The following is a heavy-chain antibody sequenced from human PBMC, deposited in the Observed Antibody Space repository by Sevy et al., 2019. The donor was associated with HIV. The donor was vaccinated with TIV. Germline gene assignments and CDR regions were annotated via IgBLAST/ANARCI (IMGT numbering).Heavy chain of an antibody. J-gene: IGHJ4*02. V-gene: IGHV3-30*02. Sequence: GGSLRLSCAASGFTFSRYGMHWVRQAPGKGLEWVAFIRYDGSTKDYTESVKGLFTISRDNSKNTLYLQMNSLRTEDTAVYYCAKGPSPMITFGGVADYWGQGTLVTVSS. CDR1: GFTFSRYG. D-gene: IGHD3-16*01. CDR2: IRYDGSTK. CDR3: AKGPSPMITFGGVADY.